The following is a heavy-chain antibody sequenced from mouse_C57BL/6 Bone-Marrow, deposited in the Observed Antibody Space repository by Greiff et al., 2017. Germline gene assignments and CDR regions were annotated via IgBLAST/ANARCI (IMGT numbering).Heavy chain of an antibody. D-gene: IGHD2-4*01. J-gene: IGHJ2*01. CDR3: ARHERYYDYEGYFDY. CDR2: FYPGSGSI. CDR1: GYIFTEYT. V-gene: IGHV1-62-2*01. Sequence: VQLQQSGAELVKPGASVKLSCKASGYIFTEYTIHWVKQRSGQGLEWIGWFYPGSGSIKYNERFKDKTTLTEDKYSNTVYMEVSRLTSEDAAVYFCARHERYYDYEGYFDYWGQCTTLTVSS.